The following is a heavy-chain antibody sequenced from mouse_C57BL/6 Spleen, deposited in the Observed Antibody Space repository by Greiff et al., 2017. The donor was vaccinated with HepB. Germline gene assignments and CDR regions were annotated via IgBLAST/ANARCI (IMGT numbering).Heavy chain of an antibody. CDR1: GFSLTSYG. J-gene: IGHJ4*01. V-gene: IGHV2-5*01. Sequence: VKLVESGPGLVQPSQSLSITCTVSGFSLTSYGVHWVRQSPGKGLEWLGVIWRGGSTDYNAAFMSRLSITKDNSKSQAFFKMTSLQADDTAIYYCATLYDGYSYYYAMDYWGQGTSVTVSS. CDR3: ATLYDGYSYYYAMDY. CDR2: IWRGGST. D-gene: IGHD2-3*01.